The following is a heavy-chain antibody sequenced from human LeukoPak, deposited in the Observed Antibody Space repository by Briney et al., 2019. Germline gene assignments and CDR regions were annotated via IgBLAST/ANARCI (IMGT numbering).Heavy chain of an antibody. CDR1: GGSISSSSYY. Sequence: SETLSLTCTVSGGSISSSSYYWGWIRQPPGKGLEWIGSVYYSGSTYYNPSLKSRVTISVDTSKNQFSLKLSSVTAADTAVYYCARSTGWFDPWGQGTLVTVSS. V-gene: IGHV4-39*01. CDR3: ARSTGWFDP. D-gene: IGHD1-14*01. J-gene: IGHJ5*02. CDR2: VYYSGST.